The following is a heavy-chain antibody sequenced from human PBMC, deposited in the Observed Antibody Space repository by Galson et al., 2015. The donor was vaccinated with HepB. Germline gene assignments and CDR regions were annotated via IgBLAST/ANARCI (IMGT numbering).Heavy chain of an antibody. CDR3: AREGTSCYTCLRDYYYYYMDV. J-gene: IGHJ6*03. V-gene: IGHV3-33*01. D-gene: IGHD2-2*02. CDR2: IWYDGSNK. Sequence: SLRLSCAASGFTFSSYGMHWVRQAPGKGLEWVAVIWYDGSNKYYADSVKGRFTISRDNSKNTLYLQMNSLRAEDTAVYYCAREGTSCYTCLRDYYYYYMDVWGKGTTVTVSS. CDR1: GFTFSSYG.